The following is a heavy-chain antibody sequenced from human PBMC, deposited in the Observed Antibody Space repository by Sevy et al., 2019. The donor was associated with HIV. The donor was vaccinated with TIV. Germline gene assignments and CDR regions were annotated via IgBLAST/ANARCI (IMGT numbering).Heavy chain of an antibody. CDR1: GGSISSSSYY. J-gene: IGHJ4*02. D-gene: IGHD3-16*02. CDR3: ARLKEREYGMITFGGVIVFDY. V-gene: IGHV4-39*01. Sequence: SETLSLTCTVSGGSISSSSYYWGWIRQPPGKGLEWIGSIYYSWSTYYDPSLKSRVTISVDTSKNQFSLKLSSVTAADTAVYYCARLKEREYGMITFGGVIVFDYWGQGTLVTVS. CDR2: IYYSWST.